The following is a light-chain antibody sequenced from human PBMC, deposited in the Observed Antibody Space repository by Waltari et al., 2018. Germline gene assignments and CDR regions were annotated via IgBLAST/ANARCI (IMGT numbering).Light chain of an antibody. CDR2: LGS. CDR1: QSLLHRNGYTY. CDR3: MQALQTPLT. J-gene: IGKJ4*01. V-gene: IGKV2-28*01. Sequence: DIVMTQSPLSLPVTPREPAPISFRSRQSLLHRNGYTYLGLYLHKSGQSPQLLIYLGSNRAAGVPDRFSGSGSGTDFTLKISRVEAEDVGVYYCMQALQTPLTFGGGTKVEIK.